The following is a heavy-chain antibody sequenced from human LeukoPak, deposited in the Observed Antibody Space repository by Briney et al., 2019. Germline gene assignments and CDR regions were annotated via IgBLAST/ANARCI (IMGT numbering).Heavy chain of an antibody. V-gene: IGHV3-33*01. D-gene: IGHD6-19*01. CDR2: IWYDGSKK. CDR1: GFIFSNYG. CDR3: ARVYSSGWADFDY. Sequence: GGSLRLSCAASGFIFSNYGMHWVRQAPGKGLEWVAVIWYDGSKKYYADFVKGRFTISRDDSKNTLYLQMNSLRAEDTAVYYCARVYSSGWADFDYWGQGTLVTVSS. J-gene: IGHJ4*02.